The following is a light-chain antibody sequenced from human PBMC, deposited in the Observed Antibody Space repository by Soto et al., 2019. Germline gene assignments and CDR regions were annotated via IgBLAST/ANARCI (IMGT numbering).Light chain of an antibody. CDR1: QSVTSSY. Sequence: EIVLTQSPGTLSLSPGERATLSCRASQSVTSSYLAWYQQKPGQAPRLLIYGASSRATGIPDRLSGSGSGTAFTLTISRLEREDFAVYYCQHYGSSPGTFGQGTKVEIK. V-gene: IGKV3-20*01. CDR2: GAS. J-gene: IGKJ1*01. CDR3: QHYGSSPGT.